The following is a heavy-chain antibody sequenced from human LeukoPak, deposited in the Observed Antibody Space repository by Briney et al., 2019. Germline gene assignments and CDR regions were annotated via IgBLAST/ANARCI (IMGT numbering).Heavy chain of an antibody. CDR3: ARGGEDSYYYYGMDV. CDR1: GFTFSNYA. V-gene: IGHV3-30*04. CDR2: ISYDGSNK. Sequence: PGGSLRLSCAASGFTFSNYAMHWVRQAPGKGLEWVAVISYDGSNKYYADSVKGRFTISRDNSKNTLYLQMNSLRAEDTAVYYCARGGEDSYYYYGMDVWGKGTTVTVSS. D-gene: IGHD3-10*01. J-gene: IGHJ6*04.